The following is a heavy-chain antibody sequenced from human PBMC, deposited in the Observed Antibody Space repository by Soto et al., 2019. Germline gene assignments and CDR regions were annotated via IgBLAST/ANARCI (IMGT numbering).Heavy chain of an antibody. CDR1: GFTFSSYA. D-gene: IGHD4-17*01. CDR2: ISGSGGST. J-gene: IGHJ4*02. CDR3: AKGKTVTLPISDY. V-gene: IGHV3-23*01. Sequence: EVPLLESGGGLVQPGGSLRLSFAASGFTFSSYAMSWVRQAPGKGLEWVSAISGSGGSTYYADSVKGRFTISRDNSKNTLYLQMNSLRAEDTAVYYCAKGKTVTLPISDYWGQGTLVTVSS.